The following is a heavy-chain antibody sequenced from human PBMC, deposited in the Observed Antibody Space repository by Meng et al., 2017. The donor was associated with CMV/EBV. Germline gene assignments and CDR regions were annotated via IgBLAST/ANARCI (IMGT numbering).Heavy chain of an antibody. J-gene: IGHJ1*01. Sequence: LSLTCAASGFTFSSYEMNWVRQAPGKGLEWVSSISSSSSYIYYADSVKGRFTISRDNAKNSLYLQMNSLRAEDTAVYYCARDPSITPGQHWGQGTLVTVSS. CDR1: GFTFSSYE. D-gene: IGHD5-24*01. CDR2: ISSSSSYI. V-gene: IGHV3-21*01. CDR3: ARDPSITPGQH.